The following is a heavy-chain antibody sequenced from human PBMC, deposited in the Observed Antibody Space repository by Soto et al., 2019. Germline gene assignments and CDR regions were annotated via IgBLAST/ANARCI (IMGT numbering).Heavy chain of an antibody. Sequence: QVQLQESGPGLVKPSETLSLTCTVSGGSISSYYWSWIRQPPGKGLEWIGYIYYSGSTNYNPSLKSRVTLSVDTSKNQFSLKLSSVTAADTAVYYCARGRYGDGWGQGTLVTVSS. CDR3: ARGRYGDG. V-gene: IGHV4-59*01. CDR2: IYYSGST. D-gene: IGHD4-17*01. J-gene: IGHJ4*02. CDR1: GGSISSYY.